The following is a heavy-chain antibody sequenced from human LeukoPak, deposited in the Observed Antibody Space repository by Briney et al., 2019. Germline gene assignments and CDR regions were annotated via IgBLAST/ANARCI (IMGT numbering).Heavy chain of an antibody. Sequence: PGGSLRLSCAASGFTFSSYWMSWVRQAPGKGLEWVANIKQDGSGKYYVDSVKGRFTISRDNAKNSLYLQMNSLRAEDTAVYYCARELRYFDWLQNWFDPWGQGTLVTVSS. J-gene: IGHJ5*02. V-gene: IGHV3-7*01. CDR3: ARELRYFDWLQNWFDP. CDR1: GFTFSSYW. D-gene: IGHD3-9*01. CDR2: IKQDGSGK.